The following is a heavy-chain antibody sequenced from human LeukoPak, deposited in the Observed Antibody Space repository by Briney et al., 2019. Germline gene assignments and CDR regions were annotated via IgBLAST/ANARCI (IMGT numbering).Heavy chain of an antibody. CDR3: ARDWLRGYYYYYGMDV. J-gene: IGHJ6*02. CDR1: GGSSGGYY. Sequence: PSETLSLTCAVYGGSSGGYYWSWIRQPPGKGLEWIGEINHSGSTNYNPSLKSRVTISVDTSKNQFSLKLSSVTAADTAVYYCARDWLRGYYYYYGMDVWGQGTTVTVSS. V-gene: IGHV4-34*01. CDR2: INHSGST. D-gene: IGHD3-9*01.